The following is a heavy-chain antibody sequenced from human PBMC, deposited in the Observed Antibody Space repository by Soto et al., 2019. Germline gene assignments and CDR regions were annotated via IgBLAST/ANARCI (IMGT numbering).Heavy chain of an antibody. V-gene: IGHV4-39*02. J-gene: IGHJ4*02. CDR1: GGSISSSSYY. Sequence: SETLSLTCTVSGGSISSSSYYWGWIRQPPGKGLEWIGSIYYSGSTYYNPSLKSRVTISVDTSKNQFSLKLSSVTAADTAVYYCAREVLAARRFDYWGQGTLVTVSS. D-gene: IGHD6-6*01. CDR2: IYYSGST. CDR3: AREVLAARRFDY.